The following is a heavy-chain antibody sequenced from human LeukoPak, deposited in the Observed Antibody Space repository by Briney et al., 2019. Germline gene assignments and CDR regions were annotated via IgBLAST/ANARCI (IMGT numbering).Heavy chain of an antibody. J-gene: IGHJ5*02. CDR3: ARPVDYTVTMAFAH. D-gene: IGHD4-17*01. V-gene: IGHV1-24*01. CDR1: GYTLTELS. Sequence: ASVKVSCKVSGYTLTELSMHWVRQAPGKGLEWMGGFDPEDGETIYAQKSQGRVTMTEDTSTDTAYMELSSLRSEDTAVYYCARPVDYTVTMAFAHWGQGTLVTVSS. CDR2: FDPEDGET.